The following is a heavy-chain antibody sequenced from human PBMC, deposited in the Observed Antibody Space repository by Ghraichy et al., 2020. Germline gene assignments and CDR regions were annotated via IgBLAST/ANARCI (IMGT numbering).Heavy chain of an antibody. CDR2: ISYDGSNK. CDR3: AKDLESYYDSSGYWDWFDP. V-gene: IGHV3-30*18. J-gene: IGHJ5*02. Sequence: GGSLRLSCAASGFTFSSYGMHWVRQAPGKGLEWVAVISYDGSNKYYADSVKGRFTISRDNSKNTLYLQMNSLRAEDTAVYYCAKDLESYYDSSGYWDWFDPWGQGTLVTVSS. D-gene: IGHD3-22*01. CDR1: GFTFSSYG.